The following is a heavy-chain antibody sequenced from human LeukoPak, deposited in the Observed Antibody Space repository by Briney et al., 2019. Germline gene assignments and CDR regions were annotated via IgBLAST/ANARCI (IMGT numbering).Heavy chain of an antibody. CDR3: AKVGIAAAGSPYFDY. CDR2: VNHSGST. J-gene: IGHJ4*02. V-gene: IGHV4-34*01. Sequence: SETLSLTCAVYGGSFSAYYWSWIRQAPGKGLDWIGEVNHSGSTDVNPSLKSRVTISVDSSKNQFSLKLSSVTAADTAVYYCAKVGIAAAGSPYFDYWGQGALVTVSS. CDR1: GGSFSAYY. D-gene: IGHD6-13*01.